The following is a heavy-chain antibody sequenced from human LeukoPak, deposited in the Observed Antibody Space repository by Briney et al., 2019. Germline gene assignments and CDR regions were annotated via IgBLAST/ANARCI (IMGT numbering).Heavy chain of an antibody. CDR2: ISGTSSLI. D-gene: IGHD3-10*01. J-gene: IGHJ4*02. CDR1: GFTFSTYS. V-gene: IGHV3-48*04. CDR3: ARGGRPDY. Sequence: GGSLRLSCAASGFTFSTYSMNWVRQAPGKGLEWVSYISGTSSLIYYADSVKGRFTISRDNAKNSLYLQMSSLRAEDTAVYYCARGGRPDYWGQGTLVTVSS.